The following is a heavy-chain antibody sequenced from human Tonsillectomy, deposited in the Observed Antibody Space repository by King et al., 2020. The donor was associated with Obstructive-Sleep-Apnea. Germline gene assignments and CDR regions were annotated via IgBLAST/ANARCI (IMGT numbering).Heavy chain of an antibody. CDR3: AREGGVAVAGAFDF. J-gene: IGHJ3*01. D-gene: IGHD6-19*01. Sequence: VQLQESGPGLVKPSGTLSLTGAVSGGSISSSNWWSWVRQPPGKGLEWIGEIYHSGNTNYNPSLKSRVTISVDKSKKQFSLKLSSVTAADTAVYYCAREGGVAVAGAFDFWGQGTMVTVSS. CDR1: GGSISSSNW. V-gene: IGHV4-4*02. CDR2: IYHSGNT.